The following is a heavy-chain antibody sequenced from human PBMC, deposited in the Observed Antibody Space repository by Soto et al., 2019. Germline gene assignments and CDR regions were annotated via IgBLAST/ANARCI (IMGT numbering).Heavy chain of an antibody. J-gene: IGHJ5*02. Sequence: SETLSLTCTVSGGSISSYYWSWIRQPPGKGLEWIGYIYYSGSTRYNPSLESRVTISLDTSKNQFSLRLSSVTAADTALDFCARLGADYQGLYPWGRGTLVTVSS. CDR1: GGSISSYY. CDR3: ARLGADYQGLYP. V-gene: IGHV4-59*08. D-gene: IGHD2-21*01. CDR2: IYYSGST.